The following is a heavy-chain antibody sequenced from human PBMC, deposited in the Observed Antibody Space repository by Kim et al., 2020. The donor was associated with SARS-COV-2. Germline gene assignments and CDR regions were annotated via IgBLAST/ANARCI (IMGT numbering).Heavy chain of an antibody. J-gene: IGHJ6*02. CDR1: GYTFTSYA. CDR2: ISAYNGNT. V-gene: IGHV1-18*04. Sequence: ASVKVSCKASGYTFTSYAISWVRQAPGQGLEWMGWISAYNGNTNYAQKLQGRVTMTTDTSTSTAYMELRSLRSDVTAVYYCARVTIFGVGGGMDVWGQGTTVTVSS. CDR3: ARVTIFGVGGGMDV. D-gene: IGHD3-3*01.